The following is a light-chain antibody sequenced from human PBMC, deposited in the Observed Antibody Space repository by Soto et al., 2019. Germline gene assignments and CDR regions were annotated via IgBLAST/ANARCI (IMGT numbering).Light chain of an antibody. V-gene: IGLV2-8*01. CDR3: SSYAGSNKGIL. CDR2: EVT. CDR1: SSDVGGYNY. J-gene: IGLJ2*01. Sequence: QSALTQPPSASGSPGQSLTISCTGTSSDVGGYNYVSWYQQAPGKAPKLVIYEVTKLSSGVPDRFSGSKSGDTASLTVSGLQPEDEGHYFCSSYAGSNKGILFGGGTQLTVL.